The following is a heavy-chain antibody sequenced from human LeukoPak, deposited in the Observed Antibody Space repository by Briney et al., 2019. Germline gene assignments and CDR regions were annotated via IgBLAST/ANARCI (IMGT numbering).Heavy chain of an antibody. V-gene: IGHV3-23*01. CDR3: AILTTVTTKGDY. D-gene: IGHD4-17*01. J-gene: IGHJ4*01. CDR1: GFTFSSYA. CDR2: ISGSGGST. Sequence: GGSPRLSCAASGFTFSSYAMSWVRQAPGKGLEWVSAISGSGGSTYCADSVKGRFTISRDNSKNTLYLQMNSLRAEDTAVYYCAILTTVTTKGDYWGQGTLVTVSS.